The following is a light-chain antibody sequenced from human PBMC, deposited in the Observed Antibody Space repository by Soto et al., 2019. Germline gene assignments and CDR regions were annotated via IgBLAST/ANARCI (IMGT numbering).Light chain of an antibody. V-gene: IGKV1-39*01. CDR2: ETS. J-gene: IGKJ3*01. Sequence: DIQMTQSPSPLSASVGDRVDITCRTSQSVSSYLNWYQAKPGKAPKLLIYETSNFESGYQSRFSGSGSGTDFTLTISSLQPEDSATYNCQQSYSTPPFTFGPGTRVDI. CDR3: QQSYSTPPFT. CDR1: QSVSSY.